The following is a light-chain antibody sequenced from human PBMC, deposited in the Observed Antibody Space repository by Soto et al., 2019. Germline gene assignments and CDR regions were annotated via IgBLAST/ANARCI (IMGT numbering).Light chain of an antibody. CDR2: DVS. J-gene: IGLJ2*01. V-gene: IGLV2-14*01. Sequence: QSALTQPASVSGSPGQSITISCTGTSSDVGGYNYVSWYQQHPGKAPKLMIYDVSNRPSGLSNPFSGSKSGDTASLTISGLQAEDEADYYCSSYTSSNTLVFGGGTKLTVL. CDR3: SSYTSSNTLV. CDR1: SSDVGGYNY.